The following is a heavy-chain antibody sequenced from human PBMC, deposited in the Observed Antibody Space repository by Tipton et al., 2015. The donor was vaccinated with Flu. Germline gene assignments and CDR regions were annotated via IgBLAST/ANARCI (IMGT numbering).Heavy chain of an antibody. CDR3: ARDQVPSYSGSYFPMGFDY. J-gene: IGHJ4*02. CDR1: GFTFGNYG. D-gene: IGHD1-26*01. Sequence: SLRLSCAASGFTFGNYGTTWVRQAPGKGLEWVSVISGSGGSTYYADSVKGRFTISRDNSKNTLYLQMNSLRAEDTALYYCARDQVPSYSGSYFPMGFDYWGQGTLATVSS. CDR2: ISGSGGST. V-gene: IGHV3-23*01.